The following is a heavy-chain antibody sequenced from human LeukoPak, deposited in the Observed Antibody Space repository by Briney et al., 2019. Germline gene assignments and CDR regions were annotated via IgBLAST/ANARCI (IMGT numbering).Heavy chain of an antibody. V-gene: IGHV3-74*01. Sequence: PGGSPRLSCAASGFTFSSYGTSWVRQAPGKGLVWVSRINKGGSSSNYADSVKGRFTISRDNAKNTLYLQMNSLRIEDTAVYYCAAATAAAGASNGMDVWGQGTTVTVSS. D-gene: IGHD6-13*01. CDR1: GFTFSSYG. CDR3: AAATAAAGASNGMDV. J-gene: IGHJ6*02. CDR2: INKGGSSS.